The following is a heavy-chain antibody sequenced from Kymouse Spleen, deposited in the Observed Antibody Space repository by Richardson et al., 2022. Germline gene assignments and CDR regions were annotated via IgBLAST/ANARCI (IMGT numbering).Heavy chain of an antibody. V-gene: IGHV3-21*03. Sequence: EVQLVESGGGLVKPGGSLRLSCAASGFTFSSYSMNWVRQAPGKGLEWVSSISSSSSYIYYADSVKGRFTISRDNAKNSLYLQMNSLRAEDTAVYYCARDDYDFWSGYSSYYYYGMDVWGQGTTVTVSS. CDR1: GFTFSSYS. CDR3: ARDDYDFWSGYSSYYYYGMDV. D-gene: IGHD3-3*01. CDR2: ISSSSSYI. J-gene: IGHJ6*02.